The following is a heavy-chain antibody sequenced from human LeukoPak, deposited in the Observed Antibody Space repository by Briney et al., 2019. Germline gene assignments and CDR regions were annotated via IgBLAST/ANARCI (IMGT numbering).Heavy chain of an antibody. CDR3: AKGREVDYYDSSGYYYDY. CDR2: ISGSGSST. Sequence: GGSLRLSCAASGFTFNNYAMSWVRQAPGKGLEWVSAISGSGSSTDYADSVKGRFTISRDNSKNTLYLQMNSLRAEDTAVYYCAKGREVDYYDSSGYYYDYWGQGTLVTVSS. J-gene: IGHJ4*02. CDR1: GFTFNNYA. V-gene: IGHV3-23*01. D-gene: IGHD3-22*01.